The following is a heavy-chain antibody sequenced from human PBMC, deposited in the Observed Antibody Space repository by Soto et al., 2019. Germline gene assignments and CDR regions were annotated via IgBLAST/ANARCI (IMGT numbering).Heavy chain of an antibody. CDR1: GFTFSSYG. D-gene: IGHD3-3*01. Sequence: SLRLSCAASGFTFSSYGMHWVRQAPGKGLEWVAVISYDGSNKYYADSVKGRFTISRDNSKNTLYLQMNSLRAEDTAVYYCAKDQVGVVIIWDNWFDPWGQGTLVTVSS. J-gene: IGHJ5*02. V-gene: IGHV3-30*18. CDR2: ISYDGSNK. CDR3: AKDQVGVVIIWDNWFDP.